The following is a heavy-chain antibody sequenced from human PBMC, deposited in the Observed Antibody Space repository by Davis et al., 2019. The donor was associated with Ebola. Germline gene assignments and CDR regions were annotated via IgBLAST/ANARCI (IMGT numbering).Heavy chain of an antibody. CDR1: GGIFSNYA. V-gene: IGHV1-69*06. CDR3: AGLGYCSSTSCYGFGY. CDR2: IIPIFGTA. D-gene: IGHD2-2*01. J-gene: IGHJ4*02. Sequence: SVKVSCKASGGIFSNYAINWVRRPPGQGLEWVGRIIPIFGTANYAQQFQGRVIMTADKSTSTAYMELSSLRSEDTAVYYCAGLGYCSSTSCYGFGYWGQGTLVTVSS.